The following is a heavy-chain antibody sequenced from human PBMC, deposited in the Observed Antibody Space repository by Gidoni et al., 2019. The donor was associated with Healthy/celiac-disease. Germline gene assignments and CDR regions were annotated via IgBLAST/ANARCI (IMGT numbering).Heavy chain of an antibody. CDR3: ARVRVVTRYYYYGMDV. CDR1: GASFSGSY. Sequence: QVQLQQWGAGLLNPSETLSLTCSVYGASFSGSYWSWIRQPPGKGLEWIGEINHSGSTNYNPSLKSRVTISVDTSKNQFSLKLSSVTAADTAVYYCARVRVVTRYYYYGMDVWGQGTTVTVSS. CDR2: INHSGST. V-gene: IGHV4-34*01. D-gene: IGHD2-21*02. J-gene: IGHJ6*02.